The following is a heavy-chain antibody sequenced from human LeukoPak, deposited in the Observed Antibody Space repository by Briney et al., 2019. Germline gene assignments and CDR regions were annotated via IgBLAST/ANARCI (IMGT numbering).Heavy chain of an antibody. CDR3: ARGDYGAPFDY. V-gene: IGHV3-21*01. CDR2: ISSSTTYT. J-gene: IGHJ4*02. D-gene: IGHD4-17*01. CDR1: GFTFISYS. Sequence: GGSLRLSCAASGFTFISYSMNWVRQAPGKGLQWVSSISSSTTYTYYADSVKGRFTISRDNAKNSLYLQMNSLRAEDTAVYYCARGDYGAPFDYWGQGTLVTVSS.